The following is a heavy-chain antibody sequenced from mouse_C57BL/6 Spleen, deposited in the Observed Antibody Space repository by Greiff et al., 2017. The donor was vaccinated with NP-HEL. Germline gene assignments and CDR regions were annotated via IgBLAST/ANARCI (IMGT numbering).Heavy chain of an antibody. CDR3: AIYYGHAGAMDY. CDR1: GYTFTSYW. V-gene: IGHV1-55*01. J-gene: IGHJ4*01. CDR2: IYPGSGST. D-gene: IGHD2-1*01. Sequence: QVQLQQSGAELVKPGASVKMSCKASGYTFTSYWITWVKQRPGQGLEWIGDIYPGSGSTNYNEKFKSKATLTVDTSSSTAYMQLSSLTSEDSAVYYCAIYYGHAGAMDYWGQGTSVTVSS.